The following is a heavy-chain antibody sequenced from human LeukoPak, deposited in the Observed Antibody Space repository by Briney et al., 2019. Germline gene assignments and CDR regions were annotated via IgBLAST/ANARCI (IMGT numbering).Heavy chain of an antibody. V-gene: IGHV3-9*03. CDR3: AKDPLDY. CDR2: ISWNSGSI. J-gene: IGHJ4*02. CDR1: GFTFDDYA. Sequence: PGRSLRLSCAASGFTFDDYAMHWVRQAPGKGLEWVSGISWNSGSIGYADSVKGRFTISRDNAKNSLYLQMNSLRAEDMALYYCAKDPLDYWGQGTLVTVSS.